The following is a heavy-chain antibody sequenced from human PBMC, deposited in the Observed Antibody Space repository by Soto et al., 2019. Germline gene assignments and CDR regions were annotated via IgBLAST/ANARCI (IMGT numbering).Heavy chain of an antibody. CDR1: GGTFSSYA. J-gene: IGHJ6*02. V-gene: IGHV1-69*13. Sequence: SVKVSCKASGGTFSSYAISWVRQAPGQGLEWMGGIIPIFGTANYAQKFQGRVTITADESTSTAYMELSSLRSEDTAVYYCARARYSYGLREYYYYYYGMNVWGQGTTVTVSS. D-gene: IGHD5-18*01. CDR2: IIPIFGTA. CDR3: ARARYSYGLREYYYYYYGMNV.